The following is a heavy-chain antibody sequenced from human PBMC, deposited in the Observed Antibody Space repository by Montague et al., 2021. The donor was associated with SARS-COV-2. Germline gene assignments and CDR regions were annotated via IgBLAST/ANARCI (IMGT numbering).Heavy chain of an antibody. Sequence: PALVKPTQTLTLTCTFSGFSLSTSGMRASWIRQPPGKALEWLARIDWXXXKFYSTSLKTRLTISKDTSKNQMVLTMTNMDPVDTATYYCARSYYDILTAYYTPFDYWGQGTLVTVSS. CDR2: IDWXXXK. D-gene: IGHD3-9*01. CDR1: GFSLSTSGMR. CDR3: ARSYYDILTAYYTPFDY. J-gene: IGHJ4*02. V-gene: IGHV2-70*04.